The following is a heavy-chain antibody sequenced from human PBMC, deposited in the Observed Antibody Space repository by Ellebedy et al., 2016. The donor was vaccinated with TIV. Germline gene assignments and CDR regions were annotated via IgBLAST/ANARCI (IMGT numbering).Heavy chain of an antibody. CDR1: GYNFRSNG. CDR3: ARGRYSSPKSDFDY. Sequence: AASVKVSCKASGYNFRSNGIHWVRQAPGQGLEWVGYISVYIGSTLYAQNFEGRVTVTTDTSTGTAYMELRRLRPNDTAVYYCARGRYSSPKSDFDYWGQGTLVTVSS. J-gene: IGHJ4*02. CDR2: ISVYIGST. D-gene: IGHD2-15*01. V-gene: IGHV1-18*01.